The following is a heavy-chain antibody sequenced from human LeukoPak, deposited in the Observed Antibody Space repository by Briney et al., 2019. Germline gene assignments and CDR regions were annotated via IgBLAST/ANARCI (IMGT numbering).Heavy chain of an antibody. D-gene: IGHD3-3*02. CDR1: GGSSSGYY. J-gene: IGHJ3*02. CDR2: INHSGST. V-gene: IGHV4-34*01. Sequence: PSETLSLTCAVYGGSSSGYYWSWFRQPPGKGLEWIGEINHSGSTNYNPSLKSRVTISVDTSKDQFSLKLSSVTAADTAVYYCAGGAIRRVDAFDIWGQGTMVTVSS. CDR3: AGGAIRRVDAFDI.